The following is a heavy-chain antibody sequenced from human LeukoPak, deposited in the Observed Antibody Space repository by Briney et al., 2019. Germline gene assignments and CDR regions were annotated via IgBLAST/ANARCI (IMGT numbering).Heavy chain of an antibody. CDR1: GGSISSRDHY. D-gene: IGHD3-22*01. CDR2: IFYSGST. J-gene: IGHJ4*02. CDR3: ARALYYSSGYFFFDY. Sequence: PSQTLSLTGSVSGGSISSRDHYWSWIRQHPGKGLEWIGYIFYSGSTHYNPSLKSRVTISVDPSKNQFSLKLSSVTAADTAVYYCARALYYSSGYFFFDYWGQGILVTVSS. V-gene: IGHV4-31*03.